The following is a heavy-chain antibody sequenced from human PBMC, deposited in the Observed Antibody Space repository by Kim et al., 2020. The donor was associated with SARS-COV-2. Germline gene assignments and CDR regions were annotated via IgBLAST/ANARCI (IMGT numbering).Heavy chain of an antibody. CDR2: IYYSGST. CDR3: ARDWGGSSSAGLDY. V-gene: IGHV4-61*01. Sequence: SETLSLTCTVSGGSVSSGSYYWSWIRQPPGKGLEWIGYIYYSGSTNYNPSLKSRVTISVDTSKNQFSLKLSSVTAADTAVYYCARDWGGSSSAGLDYWGQGTLVTVSS. CDR1: GGSVSSGSYY. J-gene: IGHJ4*02. D-gene: IGHD6-6*01.